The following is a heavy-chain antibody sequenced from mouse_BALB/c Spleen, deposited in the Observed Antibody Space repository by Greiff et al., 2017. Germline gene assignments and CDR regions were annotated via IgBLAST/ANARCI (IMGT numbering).Heavy chain of an antibody. Sequence: EVKLQESGPGLVKPSQSLSLTCSVTGYSITSGYYWNWIRQFPGNKLEWMGYISYDGSNNYNPSLKNRISITRDTSKNQFFLKLNSVTTEDTATYYCARDLSYFDVWGAGTTVTVSS. CDR3: ARDLSYFDV. V-gene: IGHV3-6*02. CDR1: GYSITSGYY. D-gene: IGHD2-3*01. J-gene: IGHJ1*01. CDR2: ISYDGSN.